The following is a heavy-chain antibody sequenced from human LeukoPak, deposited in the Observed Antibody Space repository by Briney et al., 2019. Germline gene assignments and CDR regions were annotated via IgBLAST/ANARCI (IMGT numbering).Heavy chain of an antibody. V-gene: IGHV3-23*01. CDR2: ISGSGGST. CDR3: ARDYCSSTSCYIEYYFDY. J-gene: IGHJ4*02. Sequence: GGSLRLSCAASGFTFSSYAMSWVRQAPGKGLEWVSAISGSGGSTYYADSVKGRFTISRDNSKNTLYLQMNSLRAEDTAVYYCARDYCSSTSCYIEYYFDYWGQGTLVTVSS. CDR1: GFTFSSYA. D-gene: IGHD2-2*02.